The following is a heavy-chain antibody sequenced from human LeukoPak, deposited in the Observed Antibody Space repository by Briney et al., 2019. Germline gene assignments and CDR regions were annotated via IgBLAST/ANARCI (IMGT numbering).Heavy chain of an antibody. D-gene: IGHD3-10*01. J-gene: IGHJ4*02. CDR3: ARGENYYYGSGSYYYFDY. CDR2: IYYSGST. Sequence: SETLSLTCTVSGGSISSSSYYWGWIRQPPGEGLEWIGSIYYSGSTYYNPSLKSRVTISVDTSKNQFSLKLSSVTAADTAVYYCARGENYYYGSGSYYYFDYWGQGTLVTVSS. CDR1: GGSISSSSYY. V-gene: IGHV4-39*07.